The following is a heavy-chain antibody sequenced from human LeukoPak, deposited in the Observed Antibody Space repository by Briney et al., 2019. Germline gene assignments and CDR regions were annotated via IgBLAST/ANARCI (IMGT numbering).Heavy chain of an antibody. CDR1: GGSISSYY. V-gene: IGHV4-59*01. CDR3: ARAEPYYYDSSGYLLPDAFDI. CDR2: IYYSGST. D-gene: IGHD3-22*01. Sequence: SETLSLTCTVSGGSISSYYWSWIRQPPGKGLEWIGYIYYSGSTNYNPSLKSRVTISVDTSKNQFSLKLSSVTAADTAVYYCARAEPYYYDSSGYLLPDAFDIWGQGTMVTVSS. J-gene: IGHJ3*02.